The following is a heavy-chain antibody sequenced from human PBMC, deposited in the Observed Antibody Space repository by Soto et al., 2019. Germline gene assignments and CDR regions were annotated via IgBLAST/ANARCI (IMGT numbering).Heavy chain of an antibody. J-gene: IGHJ6*02. D-gene: IGHD2-15*01. CDR3: ARGDAVVLEAATLEGLHGLDV. CDR2: INPKSGGT. CDR1: GYTFTGDY. Sequence: QVQLVQSGAEVKKPGSSVKVSCKASGYTFTGDYIHWVRQATGQGLEWMGWINPKSGGTNYAQKFQGWVTMTRDKSIRPAYMELTRPTSDDTAVYYCARGDAVVLEAATLEGLHGLDVWGQGTTVTVSS. V-gene: IGHV1-2*04.